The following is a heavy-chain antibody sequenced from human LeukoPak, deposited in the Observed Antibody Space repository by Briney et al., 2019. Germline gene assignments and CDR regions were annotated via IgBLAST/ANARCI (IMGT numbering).Heavy chain of an antibody. CDR2: INAGNGST. CDR1: GYTFTGYY. J-gene: IGHJ6*03. V-gene: IGHV1-3*03. D-gene: IGHD3-3*01. Sequence: ASVKVSCKASGYTFTGYYIHCVRQAPGQRLEWMGWINAGNGSTKYSQEFQGRVTITRDTSASTAYMELSSLRSEDMAVYYCARDGYDFWSGYSPRDYYYYYYMDVWGKGTTVTVSS. CDR3: ARDGYDFWSGYSPRDYYYYYYMDV.